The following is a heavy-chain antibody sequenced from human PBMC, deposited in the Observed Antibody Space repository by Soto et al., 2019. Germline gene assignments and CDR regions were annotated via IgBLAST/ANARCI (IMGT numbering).Heavy chain of an antibody. CDR3: ARSEALGVTTFDY. D-gene: IGHD3-3*01. CDR1: GGSISTGGYS. Sequence: PSETLSLTCAVSGGSISTGGYSWNWIRQPPGKGLEWIGYIDHSESTYYNPSLKSRVTISLDRPKNQFSLKLSSVTAADTAVYFCARSEALGVTTFDYWGQGTLVT. CDR2: IDHSEST. V-gene: IGHV4-30-2*01. J-gene: IGHJ4*02.